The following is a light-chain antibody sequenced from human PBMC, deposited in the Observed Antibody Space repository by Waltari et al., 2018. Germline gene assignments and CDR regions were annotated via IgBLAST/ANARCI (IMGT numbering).Light chain of an antibody. V-gene: IGLV2-23*02. CDR3: CSYASSSPRLI. Sequence: QSALTQPASVSGSLGQSISISCSGTSSNVGIYDLVSWYHQRPGEAPKLLIYEVLKRPSGISNRFSGSKSGNAASLTISALQPEDEGTYYCCSYASSSPRLIFGGGTELSVL. CDR2: EVL. J-gene: IGLJ2*01. CDR1: SSNVGIYDL.